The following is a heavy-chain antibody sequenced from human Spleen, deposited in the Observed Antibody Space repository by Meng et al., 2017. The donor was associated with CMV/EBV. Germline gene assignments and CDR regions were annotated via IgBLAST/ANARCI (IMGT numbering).Heavy chain of an antibody. CDR3: AKDLDPNYDFWSGQQMPYY. J-gene: IGHJ4*02. CDR1: GFSFSSYA. D-gene: IGHD3-3*01. V-gene: IGHV3-30-3*01. CDR2: ISNDGSNK. Sequence: GESLKISCAASGFSFSSYAMHWVRQAPGKGLDWVSFISNDGSNKYYADSLKGRFTVSRDNSKNTLNLQMSSLRAEDTAVYYCAKDLDPNYDFWSGQQMPYYWGQGTLVTVSS.